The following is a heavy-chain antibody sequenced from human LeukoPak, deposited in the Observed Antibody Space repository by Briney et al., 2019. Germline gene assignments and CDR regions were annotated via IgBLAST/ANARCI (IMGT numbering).Heavy chain of an antibody. CDR3: ARDGSSSLDY. D-gene: IGHD5-12*01. Sequence: GGSLRLSCAASGFTSSSYWMSWVRQAPGKGLEWVANIKQDGSEKYYVDSVKGRFTISRDNAKNSLYLQMNSLRAEDTAVYYCARDGSSSLDYWGQGTLVTVSS. J-gene: IGHJ4*02. V-gene: IGHV3-7*03. CDR1: GFTSSSYW. CDR2: IKQDGSEK.